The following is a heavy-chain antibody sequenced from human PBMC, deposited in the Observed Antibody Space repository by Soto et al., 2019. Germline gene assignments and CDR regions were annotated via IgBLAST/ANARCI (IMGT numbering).Heavy chain of an antibody. Sequence: ASVKVSCKASGGTFSSYAISWVRHAPGQGLEWMGGIIPIFGTANYAQKFQGRVTITADKSTSTAYMELSSLRSEDTAVYYCARVAAAGTKAFHIWGQGTIVTVSS. D-gene: IGHD6-13*01. CDR2: IIPIFGTA. V-gene: IGHV1-69*06. CDR3: ARVAAAGTKAFHI. CDR1: GGTFSSYA. J-gene: IGHJ3*02.